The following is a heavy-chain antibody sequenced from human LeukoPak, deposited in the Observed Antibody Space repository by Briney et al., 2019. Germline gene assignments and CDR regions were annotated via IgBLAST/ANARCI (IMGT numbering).Heavy chain of an antibody. CDR3: ARGMDIVVVPAAFTEYYFDY. CDR1: GGSISSYY. Sequence: SETLSLTCTVSGGSISSYYWSWIRQPPGKGLEWIGYIYYGGSTNYNPSLKSRVTISVDTSKNQFSLKLSSVTAADTAVYYCARGMDIVVVPAAFTEYYFDYWGQGTLVTVSS. D-gene: IGHD2-2*03. V-gene: IGHV4-59*01. J-gene: IGHJ4*02. CDR2: IYYGGST.